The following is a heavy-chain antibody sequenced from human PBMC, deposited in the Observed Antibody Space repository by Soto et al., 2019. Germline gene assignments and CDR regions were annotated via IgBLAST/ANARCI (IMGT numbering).Heavy chain of an antibody. J-gene: IGHJ5*01. CDR3: AKDHAREQFVRGENWFDS. CDR2: ISGSGVRT. D-gene: IGHD6-6*01. Sequence: LRLSCSASGFIFSNYAMSWARQAPGKGLEWVSTISGSGVRTYYADSVKGRFTISRDNSKNTLDLQMNNLRVEDTAIYYCAKDHAREQFVRGENWFDSWGQGTLVTVSS. V-gene: IGHV3-23*01. CDR1: GFIFSNYA.